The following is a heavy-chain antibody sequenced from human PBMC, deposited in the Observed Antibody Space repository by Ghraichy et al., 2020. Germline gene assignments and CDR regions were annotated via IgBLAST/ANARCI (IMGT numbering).Heavy chain of an antibody. J-gene: IGHJ6*02. CDR1: RFTFSSYA. CDR2: ISGSGGST. D-gene: IGHD3-22*01. CDR3: AKLITMIVVVTLNYYAMDV. V-gene: IGHV3-23*01. Sequence: GGSLRLSCAASRFTFSSYAMSWVRQAPGKGLEWVSTISGSGGSTDYADSVKGRFTISRDNSKNTLYLQMNSLRAEDTAIYYCAKLITMIVVVTLNYYAMDVWGQGTTVTVSS.